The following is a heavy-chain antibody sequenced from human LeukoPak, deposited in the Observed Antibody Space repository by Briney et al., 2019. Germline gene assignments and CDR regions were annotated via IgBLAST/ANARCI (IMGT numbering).Heavy chain of an antibody. V-gene: IGHV4-59*01. D-gene: IGHD3-3*01. CDR3: ARYSYDFWSGYNIDY. CDR2: IYYSGST. J-gene: IGHJ4*02. CDR1: GGSISSYY. Sequence: KPSETLSLTCTVSGGSISSYYWSWIRQPPGKGLEWIGYIYYSGSTNYNPSLKSRVTISVDTSKNQFSLKLSSVTAADTAVYYCARYSYDFWSGYNIDYWGQGTLVTVSS.